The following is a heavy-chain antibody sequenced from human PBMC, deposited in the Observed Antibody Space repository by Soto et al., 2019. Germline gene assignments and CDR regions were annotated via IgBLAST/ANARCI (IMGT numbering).Heavy chain of an antibody. V-gene: IGHV3-72*01. CDR2: TRNKANSYTT. CDR1: GFTFSDHY. CDR3: RAFDI. D-gene: IGHD3-22*01. Sequence: GGSLRLSCAASGFTFSDHYMDWVRQAPGKGLEWVGRTRNKANSYTTEYAASVKGRFTISRDDSKNSLYLQMNSLTPYYYDSSGSRAFDIWGQGTMVTVSS. J-gene: IGHJ3*02.